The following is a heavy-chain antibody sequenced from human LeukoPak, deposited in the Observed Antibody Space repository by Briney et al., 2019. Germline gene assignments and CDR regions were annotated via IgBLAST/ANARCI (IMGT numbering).Heavy chain of an antibody. CDR1: GGSFSGYY. CDR2: INHSGST. J-gene: IGHJ4*02. Sequence: PSETLSLTCAVYGGSFSGYYWSWIRQPPGKGLEWIGEINHSGSTNYNPSLKSRVTISVDTSKHQFSLKLSSVTAADTAVYYCARGAPYYYDSSGYERLGFDYWGQGTLVTVSS. V-gene: IGHV4-34*01. CDR3: ARGAPYYYDSSGYERLGFDY. D-gene: IGHD3-22*01.